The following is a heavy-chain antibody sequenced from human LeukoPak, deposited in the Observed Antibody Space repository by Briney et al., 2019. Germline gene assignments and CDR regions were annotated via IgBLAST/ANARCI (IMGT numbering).Heavy chain of an antibody. Sequence: GGSLRLSCAASGFTFSSYWMSWVRQAPGKGLEWVANIKQDGSEKYYVDSVKGRFTISRDNAKNSLYLQMNSLRAEDTAVYYCHGNSGHGHFDYWGQGTLVTVSS. CDR1: GFTFSSYW. D-gene: IGHD5-12*01. J-gene: IGHJ4*02. CDR2: IKQDGSEK. V-gene: IGHV3-7*03. CDR3: HGNSGHGHFDY.